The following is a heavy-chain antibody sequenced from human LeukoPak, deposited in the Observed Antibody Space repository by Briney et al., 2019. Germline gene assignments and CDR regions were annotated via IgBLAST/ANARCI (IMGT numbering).Heavy chain of an antibody. V-gene: IGHV3-23*01. D-gene: IGHD3-22*01. CDR3: AKTTKAIVVDNYFDY. CDR1: GFTFSNYA. CDR2: ISGNGGGT. Sequence: GGSLRLSCAASGFTFSNYAMSWVRQTPGKGREWVSSISGNGGGTYHADSVKGRFTVSRDNSKSTLYLQMNSLRAEDTAVYYCAKTTKAIVVDNYFDYWGQGALVTVSS. J-gene: IGHJ4*02.